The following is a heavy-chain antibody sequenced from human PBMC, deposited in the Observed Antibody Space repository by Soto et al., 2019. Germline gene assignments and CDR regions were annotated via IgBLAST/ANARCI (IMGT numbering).Heavy chain of an antibody. CDR3: PALPRTLTTDAFVY. V-gene: IGHV5-51*01. CDR2: IYPGDSDT. Sequence: PGESLKISCKGSGYSITTYWIGWVRQMPGKGLEWMGIIYPGDSDTKYGPSVQGQVTISADKSISTAYLQWSSLKASDTAMYYCPALPRTLTTDAFVYWCQGTLVTVSS. D-gene: IGHD4-17*01. CDR1: GYSITTYW. J-gene: IGHJ4*02.